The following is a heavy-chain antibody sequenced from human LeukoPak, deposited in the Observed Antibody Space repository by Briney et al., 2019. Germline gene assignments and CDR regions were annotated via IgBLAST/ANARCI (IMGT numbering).Heavy chain of an antibody. CDR3: ARGLGYCSSTSCLPDYYYYYMDV. D-gene: IGHD2-2*01. CDR1: GYTFTSYD. J-gene: IGHJ6*03. CDR2: MNPNSGNT. Sequence: ASVKVSCKASGYTFTSYDINWVRQATGQGLEWMGWMNPNSGNTGYAQKFQGRVTITRNTSISTAYMELSSLRSEDTAVYYCARGLGYCSSTSCLPDYYYYYMDVWGKGTTVTVSS. V-gene: IGHV1-8*03.